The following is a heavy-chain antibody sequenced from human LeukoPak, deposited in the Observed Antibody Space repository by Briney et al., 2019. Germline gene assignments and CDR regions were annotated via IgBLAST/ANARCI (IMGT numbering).Heavy chain of an antibody. J-gene: IGHJ6*04. CDR2: IKQDGSEK. V-gene: IGHV3-7*03. CDR3: ARDGTDILTGYYFGMDV. Sequence: GGSLRLSCAASGFTFSSYWMGWVRQAPGKGLEWVANIKQDGSEKYYVDSVKGRFTISRDNAKNSLYLQMNSLRAEDTAVYYCARDGTDILTGYYFGMDVWGKGTTVTVSS. D-gene: IGHD3-9*01. CDR1: GFTFSSYW.